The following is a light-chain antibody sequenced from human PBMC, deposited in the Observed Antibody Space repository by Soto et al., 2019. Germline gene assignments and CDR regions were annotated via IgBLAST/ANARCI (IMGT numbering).Light chain of an antibody. CDR3: QQSFSSPPIT. Sequence: DIQMTQSPSSLSASLGDTVTISCRASQNIENYLHWYQQKAGKAPEVLLYVASVLKDGVSSRFSGSGYGTDFTLTITNLQPEDFAMYYCQQSFSSPPITFGQGTSLEIK. J-gene: IGKJ5*01. CDR2: VAS. V-gene: IGKV1-39*01. CDR1: QNIENY.